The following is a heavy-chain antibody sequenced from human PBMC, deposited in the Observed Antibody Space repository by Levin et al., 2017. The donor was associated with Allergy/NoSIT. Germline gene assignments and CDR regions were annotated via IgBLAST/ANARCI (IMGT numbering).Heavy chain of an antibody. CDR2: ITGRGDTT. V-gene: IGHV3-23*01. CDR1: GFSFSDSA. Sequence: GGSLRLSCAASGFSFSDSAMSWVRQAPGKGLEWVSSITGRGDTTYYTDSVKGRFTISRDNSKNTLFLHMTSLRAAATAVYYCAKSSGRYHHDTTTYLDSWGQGTQVTVSS. D-gene: IGHD2/OR15-2a*01. J-gene: IGHJ4*02. CDR3: AKSSGRYHHDTTTYLDS.